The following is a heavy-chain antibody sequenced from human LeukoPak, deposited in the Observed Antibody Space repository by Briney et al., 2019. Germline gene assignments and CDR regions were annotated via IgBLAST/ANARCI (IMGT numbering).Heavy chain of an antibody. D-gene: IGHD2-2*01. Sequence: GGSLRLSCVASGFTFSSCWMSWVRQAPGKGLEWVSSVSESGGSTYYADSVKGRFTISRDNPKDTLSLQMNSLRAEDTAVYYCAKDRHAPGRYCSSTSCFPFDSWGQGTLVTVSS. CDR1: GFTFSSCW. V-gene: IGHV3-23*01. CDR2: VSESGGST. J-gene: IGHJ5*01. CDR3: AKDRHAPGRYCSSTSCFPFDS.